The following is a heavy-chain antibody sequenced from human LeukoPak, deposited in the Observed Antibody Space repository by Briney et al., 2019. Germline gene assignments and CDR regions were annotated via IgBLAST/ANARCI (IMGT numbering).Heavy chain of an antibody. CDR2: INTNTGNP. J-gene: IGHJ5*02. CDR1: GYTFTGYY. CDR3: ARGGLLGDIVVVPAPFWFDP. D-gene: IGHD2-2*01. Sequence: GASVKVSCKASGYTFTGYYMHWVRQAPGQGLEWMGWINTNTGNPTYAQGFTGRFVFSLDTSVSTAYLQISSLKAEDTAVYYCARGGLLGDIVVVPAPFWFDPWGQGTLVTVSS. V-gene: IGHV7-4-1*02.